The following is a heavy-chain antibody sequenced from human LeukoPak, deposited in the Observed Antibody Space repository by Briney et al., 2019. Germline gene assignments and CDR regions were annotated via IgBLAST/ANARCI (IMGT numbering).Heavy chain of an antibody. D-gene: IGHD3-22*01. V-gene: IGHV3-23*01. CDR3: AKGRFYYYDSSGWAFDY. CDR1: GFTFSSYA. J-gene: IGHJ4*02. Sequence: GGSLRLSCAASGFTFSSYAMSWVRQAPGKGLEWVSAISGSGGSTYYADSVKGRFTISRDNSKNTLYLQMNSLRAEDTAVYYCAKGRFYYYDSSGWAFDYWGQGILVTVSS. CDR2: ISGSGGST.